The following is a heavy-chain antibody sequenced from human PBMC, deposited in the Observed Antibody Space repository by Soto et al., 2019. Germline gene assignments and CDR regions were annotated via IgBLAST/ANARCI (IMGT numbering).Heavy chain of an antibody. CDR3: ATDGGSTSSSAYNYFMDV. V-gene: IGHV1-69*08. CDR2: IIPMVGTP. Sequence: KVSCKASGDTFSSYSISGVRQAPGQGLEWMGRIIPMVGTPNYAQKFQGRVTFSADKSTSTAYMVLNSLISDDTAVYYCATDGGSTSSSAYNYFMDVWGKGTPVTVSS. D-gene: IGHD3-16*01. CDR1: GDTFSSYS. J-gene: IGHJ6*03.